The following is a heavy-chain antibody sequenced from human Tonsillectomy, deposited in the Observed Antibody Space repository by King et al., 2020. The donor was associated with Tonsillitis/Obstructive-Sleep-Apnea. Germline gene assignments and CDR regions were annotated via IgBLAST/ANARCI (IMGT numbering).Heavy chain of an antibody. J-gene: IGHJ5*02. CDR1: GGSISSSSYY. CDR2: IYYSGST. Sequence: QLQESGPGLVKPSETLSLTCTVSGGSISSSSYYWGWIRQPPGKGLEWIGSIYYSGSTYYNPSLKSRVTISVDTSKNQFSLKLSSVTAADTAVYYCARTHDFWSGYYSLDPWAREPWSPSPQ. D-gene: IGHD3-3*01. V-gene: IGHV4-39*01. CDR3: ARTHDFWSGYYSLDP.